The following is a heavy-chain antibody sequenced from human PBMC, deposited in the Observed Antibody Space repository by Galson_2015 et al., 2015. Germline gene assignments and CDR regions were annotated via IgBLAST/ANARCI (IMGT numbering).Heavy chain of an antibody. D-gene: IGHD3-9*01. CDR1: GFTFSSYA. J-gene: IGHJ4*02. CDR3: ARSLHDILTGYYGRGYFDH. CDR2: ISYDGSNK. V-gene: IGHV3-30-3*01. Sequence: SLRLSCAASGFTFSSYALHWVRQAPGKGLEWVAVISYDGSNKNYADSVKGRFTISRDNSQNTLYLEMNGLRDEDTAVYFCARSLHDILTGYYGRGYFDHWGQGTLVTVSS.